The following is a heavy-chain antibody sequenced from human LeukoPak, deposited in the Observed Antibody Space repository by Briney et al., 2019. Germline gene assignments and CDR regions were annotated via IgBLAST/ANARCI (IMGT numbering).Heavy chain of an antibody. CDR2: ISGDGGST. CDR1: GFTFDDYA. CDR3: AKYIHQLLGMVDY. J-gene: IGHJ4*02. V-gene: IGHV3-43*02. Sequence: GGSLRLSCAASGFTFDDYAMHWVRQAPGKGLEWVSLISGDGGSTYYADSVKGRFTISRDDSKNSLNLQMNSLRTEDTALYYCAKYIHQLLGMVDYWGQGTLVTVSS. D-gene: IGHD2-2*01.